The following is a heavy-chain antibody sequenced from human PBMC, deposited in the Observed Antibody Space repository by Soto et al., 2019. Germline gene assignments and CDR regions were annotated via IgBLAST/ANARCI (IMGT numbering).Heavy chain of an antibody. CDR1: GGSTTSDY. D-gene: IGHD3-22*01. Sequence: SETLSLTCTVSGGSTTSDYWSWIRQPPGKGLEWLGYIFHSLGAKYNPSLGSRGTISLDTSKNQLSLSLRSVTAADTAVYYCVRATYFSDSSGYTRCFDYWGQGTLVTVSS. CDR3: VRATYFSDSSGYTRCFDY. CDR2: IFHSLGA. V-gene: IGHV4-59*01. J-gene: IGHJ4*02.